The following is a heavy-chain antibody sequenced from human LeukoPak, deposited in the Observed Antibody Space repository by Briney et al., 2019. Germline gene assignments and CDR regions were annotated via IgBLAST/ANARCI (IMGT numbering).Heavy chain of an antibody. CDR2: ISGSGGST. D-gene: IGHD1-26*01. J-gene: IGHJ4*02. Sequence: GGSLRLSCAASGFTFSNFWMSWVRQAPGKGLEWVSAISGSGGSTYYADSVKGRFTISRDNSKNTLYLQMNSLRAEDTAVYYCASHGDSGSYFDYWGQGTLVTVSS. CDR1: GFTFSNFW. V-gene: IGHV3-23*01. CDR3: ASHGDSGSYFDY.